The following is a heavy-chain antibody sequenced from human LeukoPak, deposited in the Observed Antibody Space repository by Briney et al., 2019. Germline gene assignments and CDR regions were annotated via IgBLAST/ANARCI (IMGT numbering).Heavy chain of an antibody. CDR2: IIPIFGTA. D-gene: IGHD2-2*01. J-gene: IGHJ4*02. V-gene: IGHV1-69*06. Sequence: GASVKVSCKASGGTFGSYAISWVRQAPGQGLEWMGGIIPIFGTANYAQKFQGRVTITADKSTSTAYMELSSLRSEDTAVYYCASVVVPAATGEYYFDYWGQGTLVTVSS. CDR1: GGTFGSYA. CDR3: ASVVVPAATGEYYFDY.